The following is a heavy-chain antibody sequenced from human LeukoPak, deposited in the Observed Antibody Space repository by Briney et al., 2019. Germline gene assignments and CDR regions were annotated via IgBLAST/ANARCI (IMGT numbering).Heavy chain of an antibody. J-gene: IGHJ4*02. CDR3: AKEMASRRPFDC. CDR1: EFTLSSYG. D-gene: IGHD5-24*01. CDR2: IGHGGTI. Sequence: GGSLRLSCAASEFTLSSYGMAWARQAPGKGPEWVSAIGHGGTIYYTDPVRGRFTISRDNSKNTLYLQMNSLRGEDTAVYYCAKEMASRRPFDCWGQGTLVTVSS. V-gene: IGHV3-23*01.